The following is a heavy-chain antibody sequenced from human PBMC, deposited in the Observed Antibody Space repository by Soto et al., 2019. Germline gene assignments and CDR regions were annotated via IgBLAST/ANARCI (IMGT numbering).Heavy chain of an antibody. CDR3: ARDRHDFWSGYYINWFDP. V-gene: IGHV4-59*01. Sequence: PSETLSLTCTVSGGSISSYYWSWIRQPPGKGLEWIGYIYYSGSTNYNPSLKSRVTISVDTSKNQFSLKLSSVTAADTAVYYCARDRHDFWSGYYINWFDPWGQGTRVTVSS. CDR1: GGSISSYY. J-gene: IGHJ5*02. D-gene: IGHD3-3*01. CDR2: IYYSGST.